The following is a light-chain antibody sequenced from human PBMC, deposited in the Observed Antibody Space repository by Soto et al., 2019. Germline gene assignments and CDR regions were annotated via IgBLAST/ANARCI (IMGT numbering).Light chain of an antibody. V-gene: IGLV2-14*03. CDR1: SNDVGGYNY. Sequence: QSALTQPASVSVSPGQSITISCTGTSNDVGGYNYVSWYQQHPGKAPKLMIYDVNNRPSGVSNRFSGSKSGNTASLTISGLQAGDEADYYCSSYTSSSTSVLFGGGTKLTVL. J-gene: IGLJ2*01. CDR3: SSYTSSSTSVL. CDR2: DVN.